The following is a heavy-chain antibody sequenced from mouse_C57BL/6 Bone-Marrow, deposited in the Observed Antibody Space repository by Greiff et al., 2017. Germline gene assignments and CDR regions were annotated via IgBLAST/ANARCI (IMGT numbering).Heavy chain of an antibody. J-gene: IGHJ3*01. CDR1: GYAFSSSW. Sequence: VKLQQSGPELVKPGASVKISCKASGYAFSSSWMNWVKQRPGKGLEWIGRIYPGDGDTNYNGKFKGKATLTADKSSSTAYMQLSSLTSEDSAVYFCARGLLRSFAYWGQGTLVTVSA. V-gene: IGHV1-82*01. CDR2: IYPGDGDT. D-gene: IGHD1-1*01. CDR3: ARGLLRSFAY.